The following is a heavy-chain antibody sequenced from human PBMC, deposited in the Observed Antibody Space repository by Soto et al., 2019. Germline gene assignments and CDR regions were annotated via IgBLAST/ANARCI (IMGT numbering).Heavy chain of an antibody. J-gene: IGHJ6*01. CDR2: ISYDGSNK. CDR1: GFTFSSYA. V-gene: IGHV3-30-3*01. Sequence: GGSLRLSCAASGFTFSSYAMHWVRQAPGKGLEWVAVISYDGSNKYYADSVKGRFTISRDNSKNTLYLQMNSLRAEDTAVYYCARDSVWFGPPEPIFYYYYGMDVWGQGTTVTAPQ. D-gene: IGHD3-10*01. CDR3: ARDSVWFGPPEPIFYYYYGMDV.